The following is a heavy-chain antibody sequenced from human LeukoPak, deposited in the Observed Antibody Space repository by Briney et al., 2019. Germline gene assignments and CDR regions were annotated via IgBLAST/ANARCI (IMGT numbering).Heavy chain of an antibody. V-gene: IGHV3-30-3*01. CDR2: ISYDGSNK. D-gene: IGHD4-23*01. CDR3: AKDGRYGGKRGGFDY. J-gene: IGHJ4*02. CDR1: GFTFSSYA. Sequence: PGGSLRLSCAASGFTFSSYAMHWVRQAPGKGLEWVAVISYDGSNKYYADSVKGRSTISRDNSKNTLYLQMNSLRAEDTAVYYCAKDGRYGGKRGGFDYWGQGTLVTVSS.